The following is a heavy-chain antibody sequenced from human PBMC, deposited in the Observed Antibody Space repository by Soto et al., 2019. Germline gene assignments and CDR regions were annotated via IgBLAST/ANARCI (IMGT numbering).Heavy chain of an antibody. Sequence: AGGSLRLSCAASGFTFSSYGMHWVRQAPGKGLEWVAVIWYDGSNKYYADSVKGRFTISRDNSKNTLYLQMNSLRAEDTAVYYCARDKGRRRAFDIWGQGTMVTVSS. CDR1: GFTFSSYG. V-gene: IGHV3-33*01. CDR3: ARDKGRRRAFDI. D-gene: IGHD1-1*01. J-gene: IGHJ3*02. CDR2: IWYDGSNK.